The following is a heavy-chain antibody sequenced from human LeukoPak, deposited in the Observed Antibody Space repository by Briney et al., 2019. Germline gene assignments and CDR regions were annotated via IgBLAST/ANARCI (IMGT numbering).Heavy chain of an antibody. V-gene: IGHV3-30*03. CDR1: GFTFSIYG. D-gene: IGHD3-3*01. J-gene: IGHJ4*02. CDR3: ASPGGYDFWSGPFDY. CDR2: ISYDGSKT. Sequence: GRSLRLSCAASGFTFSIYGMHWVRQAPGKGLEWVAVISYDGSKTYYADSVKGRFTISRDNSKNTLYLQMNSLRAEDTAVYYCASPGGYDFWSGPFDYWGQGTLVTVSS.